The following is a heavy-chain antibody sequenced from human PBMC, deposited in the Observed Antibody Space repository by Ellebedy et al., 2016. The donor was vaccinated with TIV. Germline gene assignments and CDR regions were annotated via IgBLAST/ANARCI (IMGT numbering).Heavy chain of an antibody. CDR1: GFTFSSYA. V-gene: IGHV3-23*01. Sequence: GESLKISXAASGFTFSSYAMSWVRQAPGKGLEWVSAISGSGGSTYYADSVKGRFTISRDNSKNTLYLQMNSLRAEDTAVYYCAKTQARMGVSYFDYWGQGTLVTVSS. CDR3: AKTQARMGVSYFDY. CDR2: ISGSGGST. J-gene: IGHJ4*02. D-gene: IGHD1-26*01.